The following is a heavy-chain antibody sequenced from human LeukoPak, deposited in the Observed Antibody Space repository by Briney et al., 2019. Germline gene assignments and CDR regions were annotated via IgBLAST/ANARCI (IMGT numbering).Heavy chain of an antibody. D-gene: IGHD5-24*01. CDR3: ARGARAGYNLEPFDY. V-gene: IGHV4-59*08. CDR2: IYYSGST. J-gene: IGHJ4*02. Sequence: SETLSLTCTVSGGSMSSYYWSWIRQPPGKGLEWIGYIYYSGSTKYNPSLKSRVTISVDTSKNQFSLKLSSVTAADAAVYYCARGARAGYNLEPFDYWGQGTLVTVSS. CDR1: GGSMSSYY.